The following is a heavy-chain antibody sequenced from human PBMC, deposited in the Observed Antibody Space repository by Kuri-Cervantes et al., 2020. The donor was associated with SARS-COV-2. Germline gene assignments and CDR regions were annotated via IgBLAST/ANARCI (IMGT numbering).Heavy chain of an antibody. J-gene: IGHJ3*02. V-gene: IGHV3-30*02. Sequence: GGSLRLSCAASGFTFSSYGMHWVRQAPGKGLEWVAFIRYDGSNKYYADSVKGRFTISRDNSKNTLYLQMNSLRAEDTAVYYCARDPVHYDFWSGYIGANAFDIWGQGTMVTVSS. CDR3: ARDPVHYDFWSGYIGANAFDI. CDR1: GFTFSSYG. CDR2: IRYDGSNK. D-gene: IGHD3-3*01.